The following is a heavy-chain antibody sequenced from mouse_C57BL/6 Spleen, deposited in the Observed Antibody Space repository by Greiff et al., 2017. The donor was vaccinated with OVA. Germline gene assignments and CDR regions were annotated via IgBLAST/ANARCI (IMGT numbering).Heavy chain of an antibody. CDR1: GYTFTSYW. CDR3: ARAYYSNYCDD. J-gene: IGHJ2*01. CDR2: IDPSDSYT. D-gene: IGHD2-5*01. V-gene: IGHV1-69*01. Sequence: QVQLQQPGAELVMPGASVKLSCKASGYTFTSYWMHWVKQRPGQGLEWIGEIDPSDSYTNYNQKFKGKSTLTVDKSSSTAYMQLSSLTSEDSAVYYCARAYYSNYCDDWGQGTTLTVSS.